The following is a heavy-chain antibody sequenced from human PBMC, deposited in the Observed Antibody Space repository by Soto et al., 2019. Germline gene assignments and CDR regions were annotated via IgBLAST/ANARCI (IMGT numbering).Heavy chain of an antibody. CDR3: ARRHDYSHFDS. CDR2: IYPGDSDT. D-gene: IGHD4-4*01. J-gene: IGHJ4*02. Sequence: GESLKISCKGSGYSFTNYWIAWVRQMPGKCLEWMVIIYPGDSDTTYSPSFQGQVTISADKSISTAYLQWSSLKASDTAMYYCARRHDYSHFDSWGQGTLVTVSS. CDR1: GYSFTNYW. V-gene: IGHV5-51*01.